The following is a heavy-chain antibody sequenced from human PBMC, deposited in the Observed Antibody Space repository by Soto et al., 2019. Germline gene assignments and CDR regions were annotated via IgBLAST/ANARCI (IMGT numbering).Heavy chain of an antibody. Sequence: EVQLLESGGGLVQPGGSLRLSCAGSGFTFINYAMNWVRQVPGKGLEWVSSISGGGDAAFFPDSVRGRFTNSRDNSKNTVTLQMNSLGVDDTAVSYCARKILGSTSRPNYWHFDVWCRGTLVTVSS. CDR3: ARKILGSTSRPNYWHFDV. CDR1: GFTFINYA. J-gene: IGHJ2*01. V-gene: IGHV3-23*01. CDR2: ISGGGDAA. D-gene: IGHD2-2*01.